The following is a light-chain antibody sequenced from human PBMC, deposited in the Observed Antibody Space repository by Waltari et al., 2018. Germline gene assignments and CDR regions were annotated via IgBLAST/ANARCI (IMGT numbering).Light chain of an antibody. CDR3: HQYYIPPIT. CDR1: QSILYTFHNKNH. V-gene: IGKV4-1*01. Sequence: DIVMTQSPDSLAVSLGERASINCTSSQSILYTFHNKNHLAWYQQKLGQPPKLLISWASTREGGVPARFSGSGSGTHFTLTISSLQAEDVAVYYSHQYYIPPITFGGGTKVEIK. CDR2: WAS. J-gene: IGKJ4*01.